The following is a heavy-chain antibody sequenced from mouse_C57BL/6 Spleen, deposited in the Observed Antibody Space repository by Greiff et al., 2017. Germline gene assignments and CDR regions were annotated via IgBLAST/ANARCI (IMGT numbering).Heavy chain of an antibody. CDR3: ARRTAQALWFAY. D-gene: IGHD3-2*02. CDR2: IYPGSGST. J-gene: IGHJ3*01. V-gene: IGHV1-55*01. CDR1: GYAFTSYW. Sequence: QVQLQQPGAELVKPGASVKMSCKASGYAFTSYWITWVKQRPGQGLEWIGDIYPGSGSTNYNEKFKSKATLTVDTSSSTAYMQLSSLTSEDSAVYYCARRTAQALWFAYWGQGTLVTVSA.